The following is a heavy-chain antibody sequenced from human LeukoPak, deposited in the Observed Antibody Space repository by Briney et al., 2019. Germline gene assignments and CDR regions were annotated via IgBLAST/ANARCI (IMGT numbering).Heavy chain of an antibody. V-gene: IGHV1-69*13. D-gene: IGHD3-10*01. Sequence: ASVKVSCKTSGGTYSRFAISWVRQAPGQGLEWMGGIIPIFGPANYAQKFQGGVTITADESTSTAYMELSSLRSEDTALYYCAKSTYYYGSGEGSNYWYFDLWGRGTLVTVSS. CDR1: GGTYSRFA. J-gene: IGHJ2*01. CDR2: IIPIFGPA. CDR3: AKSTYYYGSGEGSNYWYFDL.